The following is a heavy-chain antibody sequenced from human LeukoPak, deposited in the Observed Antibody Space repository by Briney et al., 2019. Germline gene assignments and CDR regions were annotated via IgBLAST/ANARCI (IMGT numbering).Heavy chain of an antibody. CDR1: GFTFSSYN. CDR3: ARDLGYCSGGSCYREQWLIDY. CDR2: ISYDGSNK. D-gene: IGHD2-15*01. J-gene: IGHJ4*02. Sequence: GGSLRLSCAACGFTFSSYNMHWDRQAPGKGLEWVAVISYDGSNKYYADSVKGRFTISRDNSKNTLYLQMNSLRAEDTAVYYCARDLGYCSGGSCYREQWLIDYWGQGTPVTVSS. V-gene: IGHV3-30*04.